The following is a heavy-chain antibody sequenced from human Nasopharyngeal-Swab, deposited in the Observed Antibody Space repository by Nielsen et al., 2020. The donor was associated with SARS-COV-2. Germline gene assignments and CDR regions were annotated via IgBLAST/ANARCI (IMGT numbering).Heavy chain of an antibody. D-gene: IGHD3-10*01. CDR3: ARDLGHYYGSGKNYFFDF. CDR2: ISDSGTIK. V-gene: IGHV3-48*03. CDR1: GFTFGSYE. J-gene: IGHJ4*02. Sequence: GESLKISCAASGFTFGSYEMNWVRQAPGKGLEWVSYISDSGTIKQYADSVKGRFTISTDNANNSLYLEMDSLGADDTAVYYCARDLGHYYGSGKNYFFDFWGQGTLVTVSS.